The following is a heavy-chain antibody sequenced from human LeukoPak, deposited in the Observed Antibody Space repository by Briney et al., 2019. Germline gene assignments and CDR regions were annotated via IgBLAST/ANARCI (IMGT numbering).Heavy chain of an antibody. V-gene: IGHV3-23*01. CDR3: AKDDAWVRYQD. Sequence: GGSLRLSGAASGFTFSSHGMNWVRQAPGKGLEWVSGISGSGVITYYADSVKGRFTISRDNSKNTLDLQMNSLRAEDTAVYYCAKDDAWVRYQDWGQGTLVTVSS. J-gene: IGHJ4*02. CDR2: ISGSGVIT. CDR1: GFTFSSHG. D-gene: IGHD5-12*01.